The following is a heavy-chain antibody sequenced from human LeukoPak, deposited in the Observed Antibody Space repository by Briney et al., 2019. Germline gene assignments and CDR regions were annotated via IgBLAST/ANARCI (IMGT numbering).Heavy chain of an antibody. D-gene: IGHD3-22*01. Sequence: ASVKVSCKVSGYTLTELSMHWVRQAPGKGLEWMGGFDPEDGETIYAQKFQGRVTMTEDTSTDTAYMELSSLRSEDTAVYYCATEGVNYYDSSGYYRYFDYWGQGTLVTVSS. J-gene: IGHJ4*02. V-gene: IGHV1-24*01. CDR3: ATEGVNYYDSSGYYRYFDY. CDR2: FDPEDGET. CDR1: GYTLTELS.